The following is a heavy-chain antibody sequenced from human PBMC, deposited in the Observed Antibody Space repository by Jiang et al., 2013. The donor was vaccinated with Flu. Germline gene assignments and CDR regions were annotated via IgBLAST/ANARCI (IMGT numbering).Heavy chain of an antibody. V-gene: IGHV1-46*01. J-gene: IGHJ3*02. CDR2: INPSGGST. CDR3: ARDARVGAAAGNDAFDI. D-gene: IGHD6-13*01. Sequence: GAEVKKPGASVKVSCKASGYTFTSYYMHWVRQAPGQGLEWMGIINPSGGSTSYAQKFQGRVTMTRDTSTSTVYMELSSLRSEDTAVYYCARDARVGAAAGNDAFDIWGQGTMVTVSS. CDR1: GYTFTSYY.